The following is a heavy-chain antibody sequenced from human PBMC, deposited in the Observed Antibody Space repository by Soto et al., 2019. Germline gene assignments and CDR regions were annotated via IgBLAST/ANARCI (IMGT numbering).Heavy chain of an antibody. CDR3: ASPSYGSGSYY. D-gene: IGHD3-10*01. CDR1: GYTFSNYL. J-gene: IGHJ4*02. CDR2: INAGIGHT. V-gene: IGHV1-3*01. Sequence: QVQLVQSGAEVKKPGASVKVSCKASGYTFSNYLLHWVRQAPGQGLEWMGWINAGIGHTKYSQKFQGRVTFTRDTSATTAYIELSSLRSEDTAVYYCASPSYGSGSYYWGQGTLVTVSS.